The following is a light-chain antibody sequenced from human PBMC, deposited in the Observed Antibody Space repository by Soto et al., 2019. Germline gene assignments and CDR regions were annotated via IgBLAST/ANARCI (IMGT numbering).Light chain of an antibody. CDR3: LQDYNYPWT. CDR2: AAS. CDR1: QGISNY. Sequence: DIHKTQPQSSLCAAVSDTPPITCLASQGISNYLAWYQQNTGKVPKLLIYAASTLQSGVPSRFIGSGSGTDFTLTISSLQPEDFATYYCLQDYNYPWTVGQGTRVEI. J-gene: IGKJ1*01. V-gene: IGKV1-27*01.